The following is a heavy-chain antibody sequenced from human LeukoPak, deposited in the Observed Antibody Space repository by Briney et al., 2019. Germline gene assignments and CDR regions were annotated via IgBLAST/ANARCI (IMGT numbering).Heavy chain of an antibody. CDR2: INPSGGST. CDR3: ARDSTGLRLGELSSYFDY. CDR1: GYTFTSYY. J-gene: IGHJ4*02. V-gene: IGHV1-46*01. Sequence: ASVTVSCTASGYTFTSYYMHWVRQAPGQGLEWMGIINPSGGSTSYAQKFQGRVTMTRDTSTSTVYMELSSLRSEDTAVYYCARDSTGLRLGELSSYFDYWGQGTLVTVSS. D-gene: IGHD3-16*02.